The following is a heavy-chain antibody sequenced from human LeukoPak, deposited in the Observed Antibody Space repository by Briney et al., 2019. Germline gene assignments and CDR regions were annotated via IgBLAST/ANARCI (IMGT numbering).Heavy chain of an antibody. Sequence: GGSLRLSCAAPGFTFSNYGMHWVRQAPGEGLEWMAFMRYDGSNKYYADSVKGRFTISRDNSKNTLYLQMNSLRAEDTAVYYCAKESTAYSSGWDPALDYWGQGTLVTVSS. CDR2: MRYDGSNK. D-gene: IGHD6-19*01. CDR3: AKESTAYSSGWDPALDY. V-gene: IGHV3-30*02. CDR1: GFTFSNYG. J-gene: IGHJ4*02.